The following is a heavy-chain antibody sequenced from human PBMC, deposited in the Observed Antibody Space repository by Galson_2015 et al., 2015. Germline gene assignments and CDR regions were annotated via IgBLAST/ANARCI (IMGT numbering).Heavy chain of an antibody. J-gene: IGHJ4*02. D-gene: IGHD1-26*01. V-gene: IGHV4-59*01. CDR1: GVSITNSY. CDR2: IYSSGTT. Sequence: SETLSLTCSVSGVSITNSYWSWIRQPPGKGLEWIGYIYSSGTTNYNPSLKSRVTISVDTSKSQLSLNLRSVTAADTAMYYCARDAGFRPGSYDCWGQGTLVTVSS. CDR3: ARDAGFRPGSYDC.